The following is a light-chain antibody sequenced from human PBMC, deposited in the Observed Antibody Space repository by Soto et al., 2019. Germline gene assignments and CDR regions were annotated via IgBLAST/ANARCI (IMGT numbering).Light chain of an antibody. J-gene: IGLJ1*01. CDR1: SSNIGSNT. Sequence: QSVLTQPPSASGTPGQRVTISCSGSSSNIGSNTVNWYQQLPGTAPKLLIYSNNPRPSGVPDRFSGSRSGTSASLAISGLQSEDEADYYCAAWDDGLNGRYVFGTGTKVTVL. CDR3: AAWDDGLNGRYV. V-gene: IGLV1-44*01. CDR2: SNN.